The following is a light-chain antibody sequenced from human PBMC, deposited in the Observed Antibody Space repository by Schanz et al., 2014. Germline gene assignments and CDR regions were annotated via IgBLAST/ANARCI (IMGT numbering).Light chain of an antibody. V-gene: IGLV2-11*01. Sequence: SVLTQPRSVSGSPGQSVTISCTGTSSDVGGYNYVSWYQQHPGKAPQLMIHDVTKRPSGVPDRFSGSKSGNTASLTISGLQAEDEADYSCCSYAGAYVFGTGTKLTVL. J-gene: IGLJ1*01. CDR3: CSYAGAYV. CDR2: DVT. CDR1: SSDVGGYNY.